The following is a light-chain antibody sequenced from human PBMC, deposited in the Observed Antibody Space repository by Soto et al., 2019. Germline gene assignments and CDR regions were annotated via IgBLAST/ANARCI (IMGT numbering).Light chain of an antibody. CDR3: SSYTSIVTLV. J-gene: IGLJ2*01. V-gene: IGLV2-14*01. CDR1: SSDIGAHNF. Sequence: QSALTQPASVSGSPGQSITVSCTGTSSDIGAHNFVSWYQQHPGKAPRLIIYEVSNRPSGVSNRFSGSKSGNTASLTISGLQAEDEADYYCSSYTSIVTLVFGGGTKVTVL. CDR2: EVS.